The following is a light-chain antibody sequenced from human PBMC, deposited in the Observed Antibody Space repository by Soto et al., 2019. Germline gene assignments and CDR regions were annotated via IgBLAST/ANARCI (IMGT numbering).Light chain of an antibody. J-gene: IGKJ4*01. Sequence: DIVMTQSPDSLAVSLGERATINCKSSQSVLYSSHNKNYLAWYQQKPGQPPKLLIYWASTRESGVPDRFSGSGSGTEFNLTISSLQSEDVAVYYCQQSYSTPLTFGGGTKVEIK. CDR1: QSVLYSSHNKNY. CDR3: QQSYSTPLT. CDR2: WAS. V-gene: IGKV4-1*01.